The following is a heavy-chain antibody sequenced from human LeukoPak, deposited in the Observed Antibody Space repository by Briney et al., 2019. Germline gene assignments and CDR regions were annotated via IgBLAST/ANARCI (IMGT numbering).Heavy chain of an antibody. J-gene: IGHJ4*02. CDR1: GYTFTDYY. CDR3: ARGGIARYNWNYGY. D-gene: IGHD1-7*01. CDR2: INPNSGGTDT. Sequence: GASVKVSCRAFGYTFTDYYMHWVRQAPGQGLEWMGYINPNSGGTDTNYARKFQGRVTMTTDTSSSTAYMELSRLRSDDAAVYYCARGGIARYNWNYGYWGQGTLVTVSS. V-gene: IGHV1-2*02.